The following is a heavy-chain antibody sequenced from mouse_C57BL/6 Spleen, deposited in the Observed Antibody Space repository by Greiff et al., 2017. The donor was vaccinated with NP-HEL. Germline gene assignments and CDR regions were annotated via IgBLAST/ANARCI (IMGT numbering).Heavy chain of an antibody. CDR1: GFTFSSYG. CDR3: ARHYYGSSTYAMDY. Sequence: EVQRVESGGDLVKPGGSLKLSCAASGFTFSSYGMSWVRQTPHKRLEWVATISSGGSYTYYPDSVKGRFTISRDNAKNTLYLQMSSLKSEDTAMYYCARHYYGSSTYAMDYWGQGTSVTVSS. J-gene: IGHJ4*01. D-gene: IGHD1-1*01. CDR2: ISSGGSYT. V-gene: IGHV5-6*01.